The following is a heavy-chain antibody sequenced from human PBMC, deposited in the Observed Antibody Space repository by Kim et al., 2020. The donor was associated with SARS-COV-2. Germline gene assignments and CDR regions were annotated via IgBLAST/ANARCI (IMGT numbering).Heavy chain of an antibody. J-gene: IGHJ4*02. D-gene: IGHD6-19*01. CDR3: ARYHSSGCIDY. Sequence: GSLRLSCAASGFTFSDYYMSWIRQAPGKGLEWVSYISSSSSYTNYADSVKGRFTISRDNAKNSLYLQMNSLRAEDTAVYYCARYHSSGCIDYWGQGTLVTVSS. CDR2: ISSSSSYT. V-gene: IGHV3-11*06. CDR1: GFTFSDYY.